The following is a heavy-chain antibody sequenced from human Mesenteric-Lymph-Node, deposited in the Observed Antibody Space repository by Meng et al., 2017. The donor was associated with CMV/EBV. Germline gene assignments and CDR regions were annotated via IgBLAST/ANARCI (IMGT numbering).Heavy chain of an antibody. J-gene: IGHJ6*02. CDR3: ARHRVSVYYYYGMDV. D-gene: IGHD2-8*01. Sequence: GESLKISCAASGFTFDRCWMSWVRQAPGKGLEWVSSIDGSSHFIYYADSVKGRFTISRDNSKNMLYLQMNSLGAEDTAIYYCARHRVSVYYYYGMDVWGQGTTVTVSS. CDR2: IDGSSHFI. CDR1: GFTFDRCW. V-gene: IGHV3-21*01.